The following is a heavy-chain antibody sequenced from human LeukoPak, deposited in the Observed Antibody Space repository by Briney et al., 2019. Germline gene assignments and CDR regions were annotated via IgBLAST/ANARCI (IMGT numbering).Heavy chain of an antibody. CDR3: ARDTRIDYDFWSGYPDY. J-gene: IGHJ4*02. Sequence: GGSLRLSCAASGFTFSSYWMSWVRQAPGKGLEWVANIKQDGSEKYYVDSVKGRFTISRDNAKNSLYLQMNSLRAEDTAVYYCARDTRIDYDFWSGYPDYWGQGTLVTVSS. CDR1: GFTFSSYW. CDR2: IKQDGSEK. V-gene: IGHV3-7*01. D-gene: IGHD3-3*01.